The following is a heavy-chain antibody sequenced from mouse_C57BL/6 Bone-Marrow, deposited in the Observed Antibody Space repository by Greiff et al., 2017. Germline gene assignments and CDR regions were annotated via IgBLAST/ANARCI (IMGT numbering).Heavy chain of an antibody. CDR2: ISNGGGST. D-gene: IGHD2-12*01. CDR1: GFTFSDYY. CDR3: ASPYYKGIDYAMDY. Sequence: VQGVESGGGLVQPGGSLKLSCAASGFTFSDYYMYWVRQTPEKRLEWVAYISNGGGSTYYPDTVKGRFTISRDNAKNTLYLQMSRLKSEDTAMYYCASPYYKGIDYAMDYWGQGTSVTVSS. V-gene: IGHV5-12*01. J-gene: IGHJ4*01.